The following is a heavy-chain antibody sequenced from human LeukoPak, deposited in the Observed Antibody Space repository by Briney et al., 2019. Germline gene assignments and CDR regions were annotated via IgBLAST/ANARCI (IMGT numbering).Heavy chain of an antibody. Sequence: SQTLSLTCTVSGGSISSGSYYWSWIRQPAGKGLEWIGRIYTSGSTNYNPPLKSRVTISVDTSKNQFSLKLSSVTAADTAVYYCARDSRWLQSLDYWGQGTLVTVSS. D-gene: IGHD5-24*01. J-gene: IGHJ4*02. CDR3: ARDSRWLQSLDY. V-gene: IGHV4-61*02. CDR1: GGSISSGSYY. CDR2: IYTSGST.